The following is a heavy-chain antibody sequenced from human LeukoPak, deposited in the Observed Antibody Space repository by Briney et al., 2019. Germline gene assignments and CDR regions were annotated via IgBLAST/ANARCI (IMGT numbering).Heavy chain of an antibody. CDR1: GFTFRSYA. V-gene: IGHV3-23*01. CDR2: ISGSGGGT. CDR3: AKISTPIPAAGAMDN. D-gene: IGHD6-13*01. J-gene: IGHJ4*02. Sequence: GGSLRLSCAASGFTFRSYAMSWVCQAPGQGLEWVSSISGSGGGTYYANSVKGRFTISRDNSKSTLYLQMNGLRAEDTAVYYCAKISTPIPAAGAMDNWGQGTLVTVSS.